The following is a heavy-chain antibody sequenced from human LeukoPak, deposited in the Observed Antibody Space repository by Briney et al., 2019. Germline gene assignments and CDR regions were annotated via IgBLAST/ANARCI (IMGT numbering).Heavy chain of an antibody. Sequence: ASVKVSCKASGYTFTSYGISWARQAPGQGLEWMGWISAYNGNTNYAQKLQGRVTMTTDTSTSTAYMELRSLRSDDTAVYYCAREPSPIQLWLWDYWGQGTLVTVSS. J-gene: IGHJ4*02. V-gene: IGHV1-18*01. CDR1: GYTFTSYG. CDR3: AREPSPIQLWLWDY. D-gene: IGHD5-18*01. CDR2: ISAYNGNT.